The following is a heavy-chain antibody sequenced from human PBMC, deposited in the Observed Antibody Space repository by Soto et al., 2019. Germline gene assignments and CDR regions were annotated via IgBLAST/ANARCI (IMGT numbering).Heavy chain of an antibody. CDR3: ARDRSIPAEVATIYRPSGMDV. D-gene: IGHD5-12*01. V-gene: IGHV3-7*01. J-gene: IGHJ6*02. Sequence: GGSLRLSCAASGFTFSSYWMSWVRQAPGKGLEWVANIKQDGSEKYYVDSVKGRFTISRDNAKNSLYLQMNSLRAEDTAVYYCARDRSIPAEVATIYRPSGMDVWGQGTTVTVSS. CDR2: IKQDGSEK. CDR1: GFTFSSYW.